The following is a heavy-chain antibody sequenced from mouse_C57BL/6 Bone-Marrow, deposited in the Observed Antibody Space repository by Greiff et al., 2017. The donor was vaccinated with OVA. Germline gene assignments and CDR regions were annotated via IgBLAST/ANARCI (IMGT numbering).Heavy chain of an antibody. D-gene: IGHD2-3*01. CDR2: INPNNGGT. Sequence: EVQLQQSGPELVKPGASVKISCKASGYTFTDYYMNWVKQSHGKSLEWIGDINPNNGGTSYNQKFKGKATLTVDKSSSTAYMELRSLTSEDSAVYYCAAYDGYYVGFAYWGQGTLVTVSA. CDR1: GYTFTDYY. J-gene: IGHJ3*01. V-gene: IGHV1-26*01. CDR3: AAYDGYYVGFAY.